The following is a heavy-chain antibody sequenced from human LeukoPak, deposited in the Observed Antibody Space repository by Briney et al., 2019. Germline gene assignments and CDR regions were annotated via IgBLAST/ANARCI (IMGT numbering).Heavy chain of an antibody. D-gene: IGHD4-17*01. CDR3: AKDPNGDYLGAFDS. V-gene: IGHV3-48*03. J-gene: IGHJ4*02. Sequence: GGSLRLSCAASGFTFSSYEMNWVRQAPGKGLEWVSYISSSGTTINYSDSVKGRFTISRDNAKNSLYLQMNSLRAEDTAIYYCAKDPNGDYLGAFDSWGQGTLVTVSS. CDR2: ISSSGTTI. CDR1: GFTFSSYE.